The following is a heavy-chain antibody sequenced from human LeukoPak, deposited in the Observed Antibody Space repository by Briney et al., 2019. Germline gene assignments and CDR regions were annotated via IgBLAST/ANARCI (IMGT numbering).Heavy chain of an antibody. J-gene: IGHJ4*02. CDR2: INPKSGGT. D-gene: IGHD2-15*01. Sequence: ASVKVSCKASGYTFTDYYMHWVRQAPGQGLEWMGWINPKSGGTIYAQKFQGRVTMTRDTSITTAYMELSRLRSDDTAVYFCARAFCSAGDCYEFDYWGQGTLVTVSS. CDR3: ARAFCSAGDCYEFDY. V-gene: IGHV1-2*02. CDR1: GYTFTDYY.